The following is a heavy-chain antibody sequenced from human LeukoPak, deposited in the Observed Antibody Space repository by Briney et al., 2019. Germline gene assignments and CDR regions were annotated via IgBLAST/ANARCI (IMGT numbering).Heavy chain of an antibody. Sequence: ASVKVSCKASGYTFTSYGISWVRQAPGQGLEWMGWISAYNGNTNYTQKLQGRVTMTTDTSTSTAYMELRSLRSDDTAVYYCASGGYCSRGSCYGSLDYWGQGTLVTVSS. CDR3: ASGGYCSRGSCYGSLDY. V-gene: IGHV1-18*01. D-gene: IGHD2-15*01. CDR2: ISAYNGNT. CDR1: GYTFTSYG. J-gene: IGHJ4*02.